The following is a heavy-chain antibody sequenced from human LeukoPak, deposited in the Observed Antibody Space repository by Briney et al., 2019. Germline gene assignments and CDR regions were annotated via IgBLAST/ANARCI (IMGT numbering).Heavy chain of an antibody. Sequence: SETLSLTCTVSGGSISSYYWSWIRQPPGKGLEWIGEINHSGSTNYNPSLKSRVTISVDTSMNQFSLKLSSVTAADTAVYYCARARITMVRGHYYYYYYGMDVWGQGTTVTVSS. CDR2: INHSGST. CDR3: ARARITMVRGHYYYYYYGMDV. V-gene: IGHV4-34*01. J-gene: IGHJ6*02. D-gene: IGHD3-10*01. CDR1: GGSISSYY.